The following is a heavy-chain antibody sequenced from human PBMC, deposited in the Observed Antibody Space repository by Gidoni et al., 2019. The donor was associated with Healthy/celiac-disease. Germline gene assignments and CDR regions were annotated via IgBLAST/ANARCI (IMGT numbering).Heavy chain of an antibody. J-gene: IGHJ4*02. D-gene: IGHD2-15*01. Sequence: QVQLQQWGAGLLKHSETLSLTGAGYGGSFSGYYWSWIRQPPGKGLEWLGEINHSGSTNYNPSLKSRVTISVDTSKTQFSLKLSSVTAADTAVYYCARGGPGYCSGGSCSYDYWGQGTLVTVSS. V-gene: IGHV4-34*01. CDR1: GGSFSGYY. CDR2: INHSGST. CDR3: ARGGPGYCSGGSCSYDY.